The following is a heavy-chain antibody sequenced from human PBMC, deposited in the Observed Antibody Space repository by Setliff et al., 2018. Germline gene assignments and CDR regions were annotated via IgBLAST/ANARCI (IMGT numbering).Heavy chain of an antibody. Sequence: PGGSLRLSCSVSGITFKNAWMTWVRQAPGKGPEWVGRTKSSIEGATSDYGAPAKGRFTISRDDSKNMIFLQMNNLKSDDTGFYYCTTGPRDSRNYMTWLDSWGQGTLVTVSS. J-gene: IGHJ5*01. CDR3: TTGPRDSRNYMTWLDS. CDR1: GITFKNAW. V-gene: IGHV3-15*01. CDR2: TKSSIEGATS. D-gene: IGHD4-4*01.